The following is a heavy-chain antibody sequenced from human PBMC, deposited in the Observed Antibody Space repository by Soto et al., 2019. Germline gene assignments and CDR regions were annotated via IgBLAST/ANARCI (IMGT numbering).Heavy chain of an antibody. CDR1: GFTFSSYG. D-gene: IGHD6-19*01. Sequence: QVQLVESGGGVVQPGRSLRLSCAASGFTFSSYGMHWVRQAPGKGLEWVAVISYVGSNKYYADSVKGRFTISRDNSKNTLYLQMNSLRAEDTAVYYCAKGVAVAGTHYYYGMDVWGQGTTVTVSS. V-gene: IGHV3-30*18. J-gene: IGHJ6*02. CDR2: ISYVGSNK. CDR3: AKGVAVAGTHYYYGMDV.